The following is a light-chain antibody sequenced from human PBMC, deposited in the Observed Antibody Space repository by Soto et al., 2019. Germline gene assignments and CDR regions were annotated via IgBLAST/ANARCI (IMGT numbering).Light chain of an antibody. Sequence: EIVLTQSPGTLSLSPGDRATLSCRASQSINGNYLHWYQQKPGQAPRLLIYGASSRATGIPDRFSGSGSGTDFTLTISRLEPEDFAVYYCQQYGSSTYTFGQGTKLEIK. J-gene: IGKJ2*01. CDR1: QSINGNY. CDR2: GAS. CDR3: QQYGSSTYT. V-gene: IGKV3-20*01.